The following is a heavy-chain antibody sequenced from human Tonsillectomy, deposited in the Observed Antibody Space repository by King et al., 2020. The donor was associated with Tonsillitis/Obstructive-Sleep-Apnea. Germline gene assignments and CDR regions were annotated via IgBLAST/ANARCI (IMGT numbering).Heavy chain of an antibody. Sequence: VQLVESGGGLVKPGGSLRLYCAASGFTFTSYSINWVRQAPGKGLEWVSSISSSSSYIYYADSLKGRFTISRDNAKNSLYLQMNSLRAEDTAVYYCARDSGTVAGNFDYWGQGTLVTVSS. V-gene: IGHV3-21*01. D-gene: IGHD6-19*01. CDR2: ISSSSSYI. CDR1: GFTFTSYS. J-gene: IGHJ4*02. CDR3: ARDSGTVAGNFDY.